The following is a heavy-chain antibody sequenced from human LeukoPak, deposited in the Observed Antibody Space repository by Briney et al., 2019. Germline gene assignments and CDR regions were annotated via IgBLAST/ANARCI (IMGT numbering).Heavy chain of an antibody. CDR3: AKSAAGSWGSLFHY. CDR1: GYTFTSYD. CDR2: MNPNSGNT. D-gene: IGHD3-16*01. Sequence: GASVKVSCKASGYTFTSYDINWVRQATGQGLEWMGWMNPNSGNTGYAQKFQGRVTITRNTSISTAYMELSSLRAEDTALYYCAKSAAGSWGSLFHYWGQGTLVTVSS. V-gene: IGHV1-8*03. J-gene: IGHJ4*02.